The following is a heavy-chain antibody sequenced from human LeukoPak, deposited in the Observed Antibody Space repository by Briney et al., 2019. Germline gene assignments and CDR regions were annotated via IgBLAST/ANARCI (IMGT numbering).Heavy chain of an antibody. CDR1: GFTFSSYA. V-gene: IGHV3-23*01. CDR3: AKVDRVTAIGDFDY. CDR2: ISGSGGTT. J-gene: IGHJ4*02. Sequence: GGSLRLSCAASGFTFSSYAMSWVRQAPGKGLEWVSGISGSGGTTYYADSVKGRFTISRDNSKNTMYLQMNSLRAEDTAVYYCAKVDRVTAIGDFDYWGQGTLVTVSS. D-gene: IGHD2-21*02.